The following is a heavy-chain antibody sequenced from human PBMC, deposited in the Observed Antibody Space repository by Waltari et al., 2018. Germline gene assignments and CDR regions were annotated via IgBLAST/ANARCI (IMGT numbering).Heavy chain of an antibody. J-gene: IGHJ4*02. Sequence: QLQLQESGPGLVKPSETLSLTCTVSGGSISSSSYYWGWIRQPPGKGLVWIGSTYYSGSTDDNPTLKRRVTISVDTSKNQFSLKLSSVTAADTAVYYCASGITIFGVVITPIDYWGQGTLVTVSS. V-gene: IGHV4-39*01. CDR2: TYYSGST. CDR1: GGSISSSSYY. CDR3: ASGITIFGVVITPIDY. D-gene: IGHD3-3*01.